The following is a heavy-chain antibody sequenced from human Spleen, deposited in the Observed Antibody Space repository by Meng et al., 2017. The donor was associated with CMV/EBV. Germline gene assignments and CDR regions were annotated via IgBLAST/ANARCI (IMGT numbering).Heavy chain of an antibody. CDR2: IEGDGSNT. J-gene: IGHJ2*01. V-gene: IGHV3-74*01. CDR3: ARVEGASTSDVYYFDL. Sequence: SRFTVSRNWMYWRRQPRRGGQMWVSRIEGDGSNTSYAGYVKGRFTISRDNAKNALYLQMDTLGAEDTDEYYCARVEGASTSDVYYFDLWGRGTLVTVSS. CDR1: RFTVSRNW. D-gene: IGHD5/OR15-5a*01.